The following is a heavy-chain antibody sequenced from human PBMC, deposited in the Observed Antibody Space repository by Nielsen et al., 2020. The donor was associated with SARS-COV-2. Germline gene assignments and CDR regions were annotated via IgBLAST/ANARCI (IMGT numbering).Heavy chain of an antibody. V-gene: IGHV3-23*01. CDR2: ISGSGGST. D-gene: IGHD6-13*01. Sequence: VRQAPGKGLEWVSAISGSGGSTYYADSVKGRFTISRDNSKNTLYLQMNSLRAEDTAVYYCAKGGGDSGAYSSSWYGIYYYYMDVWGKGTTVTVSS. J-gene: IGHJ6*03. CDR3: AKGGGDSGAYSSSWYGIYYYYMDV.